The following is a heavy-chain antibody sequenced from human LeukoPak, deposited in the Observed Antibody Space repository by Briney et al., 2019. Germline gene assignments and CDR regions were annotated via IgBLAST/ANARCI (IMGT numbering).Heavy chain of an antibody. D-gene: IGHD3-10*01. V-gene: IGHV3-15*01. CDR1: AFTVSSNY. CDR3: TTDPPGHIMIRGV. CDR2: IKTKTDGVTT. Sequence: KPGGSLRLSCAASAFTVSSNYMSWVRQAPGKGLEWVARIKTKTDGVTTAYAAPVKGRFTIPRDDSKSALSLQMDSLKTEDTAVYYCTTDPPGHIMIRGVWGQGTPVTVSS. J-gene: IGHJ4*02.